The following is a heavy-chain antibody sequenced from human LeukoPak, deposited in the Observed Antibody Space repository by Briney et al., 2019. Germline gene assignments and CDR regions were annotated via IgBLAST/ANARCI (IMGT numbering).Heavy chain of an antibody. CDR1: GGSFSGYY. CDR2: INHSGST. D-gene: IGHD5-18*01. V-gene: IGHV4-34*01. CDR3: ARDDVRDTAMVLFDY. Sequence: SETLSLTCAVYGGSFSGYYWSWIRQPPGKGVEWIGEINHSGSTNYNPSLKSRVTISVDTSKNQFSLKLSSVTAADTAVYYCARDDVRDTAMVLFDYWGQGTLVTVSS. J-gene: IGHJ4*02.